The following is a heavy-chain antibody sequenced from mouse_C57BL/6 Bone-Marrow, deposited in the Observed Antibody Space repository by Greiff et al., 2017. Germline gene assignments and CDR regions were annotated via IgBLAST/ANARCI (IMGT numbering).Heavy chain of an antibody. V-gene: IGHV14-4*01. D-gene: IGHD1-1*01. J-gene: IGHJ4*01. CDR1: GFNIKDDY. CDR2: IDPENGDT. CDR3: TTWDTVHYYDMDY. Sequence: VQLQQSGAELVRPGASVKLSCTASGFNIKDDYMHWVKQRPEQGLEWIGWIDPENGDTEYASKFQGKATITADTASNTAYLQLSSLTSEDTAVYYCTTWDTVHYYDMDYWGQGTSVTVSS.